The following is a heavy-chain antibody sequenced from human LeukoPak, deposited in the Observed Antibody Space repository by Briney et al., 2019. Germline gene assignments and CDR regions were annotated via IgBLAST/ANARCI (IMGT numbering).Heavy chain of an antibody. Sequence: SETLSLTCTVSGGSLSSYYWSWIRQPPGKGLEWIGYIYYSGSTNYNPSLKSRVTISVDTSKNQFSLKLSSVTAADTAVYYCARGADGYNPVYWGQGTLVTVSS. D-gene: IGHD5-24*01. CDR3: ARGADGYNPVY. J-gene: IGHJ4*02. V-gene: IGHV4-59*01. CDR1: GGSLSSYY. CDR2: IYYSGST.